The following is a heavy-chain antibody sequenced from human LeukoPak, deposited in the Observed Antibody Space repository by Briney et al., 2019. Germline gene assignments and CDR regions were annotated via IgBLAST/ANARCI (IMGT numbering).Heavy chain of an antibody. CDR2: ISGSGGST. Sequence: PGGTLRLSCAASGFTFSSYGMSWVRQAPGKGLDWVSAISGSGGSTHYADSVKGRFTISRDNSKNTLYLQMNSLRAEDTAVYYCAKGVVPAAARFFPYWGQGTLVTVSS. V-gene: IGHV3-23*01. J-gene: IGHJ4*02. CDR1: GFTFSSYG. CDR3: AKGVVPAAARFFPY. D-gene: IGHD2-2*01.